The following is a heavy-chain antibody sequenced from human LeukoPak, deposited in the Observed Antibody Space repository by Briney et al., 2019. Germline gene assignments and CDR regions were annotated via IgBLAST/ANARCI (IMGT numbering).Heavy chain of an antibody. Sequence: RTGGSLRLSCAASGFTFSNHGMSWVRQAPGKGLEWVSGISPSGDIRYYADSVKGRFTISRDNSKNSLYLQMNSLRAEDTAVYYCARPGAMDYYDFWSGYSYYYYYMDVWGKGTTVTVSS. CDR2: ISPSGDIR. J-gene: IGHJ6*03. CDR1: GFTFSNHG. CDR3: ARPGAMDYYDFWSGYSYYYYYMDV. D-gene: IGHD3-3*01. V-gene: IGHV3-23*01.